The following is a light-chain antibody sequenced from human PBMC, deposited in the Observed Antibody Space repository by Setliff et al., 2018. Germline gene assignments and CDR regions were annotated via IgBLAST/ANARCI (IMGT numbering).Light chain of an antibody. CDR1: SSDVGGYNY. V-gene: IGLV2-14*01. CDR3: SSYSGSSTLV. J-gene: IGLJ1*01. Sequence: QSVLTQPASLSGSPGQSITISCTGTSSDVGGYNYVSWYQQHPGKAPKLMIYEVSDRPSGVSNRFSGSRSGNTASLTISGLQAEDEADYYCSSYSGSSTLVFGTGTKVTVL. CDR2: EVS.